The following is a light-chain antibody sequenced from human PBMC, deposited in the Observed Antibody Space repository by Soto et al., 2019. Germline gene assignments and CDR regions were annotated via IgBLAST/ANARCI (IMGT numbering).Light chain of an antibody. J-gene: IGKJ1*01. CDR2: AAS. CDR3: QHSYTTPLT. V-gene: IGKV1-39*01. Sequence: DIQMTQSPSSLSASIGDRVTITCRASQRIRTSLNWYQHKPGKAPKLLIYAASSLESGVPSRFSGSGSGTDFSPSISSLQPEDFATYYCQHSYTTPLTFGQGTNVEIK. CDR1: QRIRTS.